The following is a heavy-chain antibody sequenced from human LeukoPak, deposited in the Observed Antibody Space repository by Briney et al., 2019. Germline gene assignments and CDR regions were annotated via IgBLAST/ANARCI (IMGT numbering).Heavy chain of an antibody. CDR3: ARGFGPVVAATPGWFDP. D-gene: IGHD2-15*01. V-gene: IGHV4-59*01. CDR2: IYYSGST. CDR1: GGSISSYY. J-gene: IGHJ5*02. Sequence: SETLSLTCTVSGGSISSYYWSWIWQPPGKGLEWIGYIYYSGSTNYNPSLKSRVTISVDTSKNQFSLKLSSVTAADTAVYYCARGFGPVVAATPGWFDPWGQGTLVTVSS.